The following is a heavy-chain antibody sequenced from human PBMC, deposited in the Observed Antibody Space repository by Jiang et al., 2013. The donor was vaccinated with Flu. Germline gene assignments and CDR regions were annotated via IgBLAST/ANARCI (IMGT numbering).Heavy chain of an antibody. CDR1: GYTLTTYA. D-gene: IGHD6-19*01. J-gene: IGHJ4*02. Sequence: QSGSELKKPGASVKVSCKASGYTLTTYAMNWVRQAPGQGLEWMGWINTNTGNPTYAQGFTGRFVFSLDTSVSTAYLQISSLKAEDTAVYYCARGGRAGSTGRYDYFEYWGQGTLITVSS. CDR3: ARGGRAGSTGRYDYFEY. V-gene: IGHV7-4-1*02. CDR2: INTNTGNP.